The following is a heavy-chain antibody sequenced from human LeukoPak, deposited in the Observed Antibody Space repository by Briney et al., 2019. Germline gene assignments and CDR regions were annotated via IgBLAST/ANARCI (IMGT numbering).Heavy chain of an antibody. D-gene: IGHD3-10*01. V-gene: IGHV3-33*01. CDR1: GFTFSSYG. CDR2: IWYDGSNK. CDR3: ARDSGNYHYDMDV. Sequence: GGSLRLSCAASGFTFSSYGMHWVRQAPGKGLEWVAVIWYDGSNKYYADSVKGRFTISRDNSKNTLYLQMNSLRAEDTAVYYCARDSGNYHYDMDVWGQGTTVIVSS. J-gene: IGHJ6*02.